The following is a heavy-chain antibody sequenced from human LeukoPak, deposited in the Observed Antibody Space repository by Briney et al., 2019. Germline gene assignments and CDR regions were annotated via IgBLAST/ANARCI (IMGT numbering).Heavy chain of an antibody. V-gene: IGHV3-30-3*02. CDR3: AKKPPGSGSYYEGEFDY. CDR2: ISYDGSNK. CDR1: GFTFSSYA. D-gene: IGHD1-26*01. Sequence: PGGSLRLSCAASGFTFSSYAMHWVRQAPGKGLEWVAVISYDGSNKYYADSVKGRFTISRDNSKNTLYLQMNSLRAEDTAVYYCAKKPPGSGSYYEGEFDYWGQGTLVTVSS. J-gene: IGHJ4*02.